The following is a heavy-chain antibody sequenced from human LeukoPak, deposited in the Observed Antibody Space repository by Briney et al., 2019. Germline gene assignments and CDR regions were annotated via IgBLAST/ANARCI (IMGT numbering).Heavy chain of an antibody. D-gene: IGHD2-2*02. CDR3: ARGYCSSTSCYTYWFDP. CDR1: GGSFSGYY. Sequence: SETLSLTCAVYGGSFSGYYWSWIRQPPGKGLEWIGEINHSGSTNYNPSLKSRVTISVDTSKNQFSPKLSSVTAADTAVYYCARGYCSSTSCYTYWFDPWGQGTLVTVSS. V-gene: IGHV4-34*01. J-gene: IGHJ5*02. CDR2: INHSGST.